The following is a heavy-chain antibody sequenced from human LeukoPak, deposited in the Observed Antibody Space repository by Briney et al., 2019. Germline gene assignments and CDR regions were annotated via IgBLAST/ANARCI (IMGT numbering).Heavy chain of an antibody. V-gene: IGHV3-9*03. D-gene: IGHD3-22*01. CDR1: GFTFADYA. Sequence: PGGSLRLSCAASGFTFADYAMHWVRQVPGKGLEWVSGISWNSHTIDYADSVKGRFTISRDNAKNSLYLQMNSLRPEDMALYYCAKAAYYDTSGRYYFDYWGQGTLVTVSS. CDR3: AKAAYYDTSGRYYFDY. CDR2: ISWNSHTI. J-gene: IGHJ4*02.